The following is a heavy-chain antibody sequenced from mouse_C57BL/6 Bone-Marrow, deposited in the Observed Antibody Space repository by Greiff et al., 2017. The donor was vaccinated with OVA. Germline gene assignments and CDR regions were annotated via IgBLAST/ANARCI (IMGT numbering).Heavy chain of an antibody. Sequence: VQLQQPGAELVKPGASVKLSCKASGYTFTSYWMQWVKQRPGQGLEWIGEIDPSDSYTNYNQKFKGKATLTVDTSSGTAYMQLSSLTSEDSAVYYCASTHWYFDVWGTGTTVTVSS. V-gene: IGHV1-50*01. J-gene: IGHJ1*03. CDR1: GYTFTSYW. CDR3: ASTHWYFDV. CDR2: IDPSDSYT.